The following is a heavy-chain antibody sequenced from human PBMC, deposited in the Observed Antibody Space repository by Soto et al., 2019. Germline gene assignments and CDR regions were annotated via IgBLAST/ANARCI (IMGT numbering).Heavy chain of an antibody. J-gene: IGHJ6*02. V-gene: IGHV3-30-3*01. Sequence: GGSLRLSCAASGFTFTSYTFHWARQAPGKGLEWVAVISYDESNIHYADSVKGRFTISRDNSKNTLYLQMNSLRAEDTAVYFCAREKKTVTTYYYYYGMDVWGQGTTVTVSS. D-gene: IGHD4-17*01. CDR3: AREKKTVTTYYYYYGMDV. CDR1: GFTFTSYT. CDR2: ISYDESNI.